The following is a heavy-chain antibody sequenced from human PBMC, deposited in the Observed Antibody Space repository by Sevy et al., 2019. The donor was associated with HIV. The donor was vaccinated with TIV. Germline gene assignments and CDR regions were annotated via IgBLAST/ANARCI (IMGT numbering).Heavy chain of an antibody. V-gene: IGHV3-30*18. CDR2: ISYDGSEK. CDR1: GFIFSTYG. D-gene: IGHD3-10*01. J-gene: IGHJ6*02. Sequence: GGSLRLSCAASGFIFSTYGIHWVRQAPGKGLEWVAVISYDGSEKYYADSVRGRFTISRDNSKNTLYLQMNSLRVEDTAIYYCAKMQDGSYNYYGMDVWGQGTTVTVSS. CDR3: AKMQDGSYNYYGMDV.